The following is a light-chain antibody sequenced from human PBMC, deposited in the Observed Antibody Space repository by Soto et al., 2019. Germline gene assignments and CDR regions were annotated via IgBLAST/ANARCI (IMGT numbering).Light chain of an antibody. Sequence: SVLTQSPGTLSLSPGERATLSCRPSQSVSSSYLAWYQQKPGQAPRLLIYGASSRATGIPDRFSGSGSGTDFTLTINRLEPEDFAVYYCQQYENSPITFGQGTRLEI. CDR3: QQYENSPIT. CDR2: GAS. V-gene: IGKV3-20*01. J-gene: IGKJ5*01. CDR1: QSVSSSY.